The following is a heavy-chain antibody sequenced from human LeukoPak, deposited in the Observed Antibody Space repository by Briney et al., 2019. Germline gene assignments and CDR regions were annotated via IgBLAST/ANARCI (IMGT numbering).Heavy chain of an antibody. CDR1: GGTFTSYA. J-gene: IGHJ3*02. Sequence: AASVKVSCKVSGGTFTSYAISWVRQAPGQGLEWMGGIIPIFGTANYAQKFQGRVTITADESTSTAYMELSSLRSEDTAVYYCARDQGDNYYDSSGYGDAFDIWGQGTMVTVSS. D-gene: IGHD3-22*01. V-gene: IGHV1-69*13. CDR3: ARDQGDNYYDSSGYGDAFDI. CDR2: IIPIFGTA.